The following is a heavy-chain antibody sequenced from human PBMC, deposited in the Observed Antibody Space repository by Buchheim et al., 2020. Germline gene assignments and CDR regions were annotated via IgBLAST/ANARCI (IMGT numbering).Heavy chain of an antibody. J-gene: IGHJ4*02. CDR2: INHSGST. D-gene: IGHD5-18*01. CDR3: ARSGYSYGYFDY. CDR1: GGSFSGYY. V-gene: IGHV4-34*01. Sequence: QVQLQQWGAGLLKPSETLSLTCAVYGGSFSGYYWSWIRQPPGKGLEWIGEINHSGSTNYNPSLNSRVTISVDTSTNQFPLNLSSVTAADTAVYYCARSGYSYGYFDYWGQGTL.